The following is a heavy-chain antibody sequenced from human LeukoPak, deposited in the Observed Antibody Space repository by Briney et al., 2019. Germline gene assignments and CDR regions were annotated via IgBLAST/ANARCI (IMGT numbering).Heavy chain of an antibody. Sequence: GGSLRLSCAASGFTFSDYYMSWIRQAPGKGLEWVSYISPSSSGTYYADSVKGRFTISRDNAKSSLYLQMNSLRAEDLAVYYCARGHYGMDVWGQGTTVTVSS. CDR3: ARGHYGMDV. CDR1: GFTFSDYY. V-gene: IGHV3-11*05. J-gene: IGHJ6*02. CDR2: ISPSSSGT.